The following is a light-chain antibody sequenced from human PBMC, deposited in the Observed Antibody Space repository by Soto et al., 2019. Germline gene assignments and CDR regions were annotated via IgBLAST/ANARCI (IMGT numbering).Light chain of an antibody. CDR2: KAS. V-gene: IGKV1-5*03. CDR3: QQSYSTPPT. J-gene: IGKJ1*01. Sequence: DIQMTQSPSTLSASVGDRVTITCRASQSISSWLAWYQQKPGKAPNLLIYKASSLESGVPSRFSGSGSGTEFTLTSSSLQPEDFATYYCQQSYSTPPTFGQGTRMDIK. CDR1: QSISSW.